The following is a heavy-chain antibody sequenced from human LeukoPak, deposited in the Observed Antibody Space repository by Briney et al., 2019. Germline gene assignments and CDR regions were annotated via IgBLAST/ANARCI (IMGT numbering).Heavy chain of an antibody. D-gene: IGHD3-22*01. Sequence: PGGSLRLSCVGSGFTFSSYWMSWVRQAPGKGLEWVANIKEDGSEKYYVDSVKGRFTTTRDNAKNALYLQMNSLRVEDTAVYYCARDYYDSSGYYPFDYWGQGTLVTVSS. J-gene: IGHJ4*02. CDR1: GFTFSSYW. CDR3: ARDYYDSSGYYPFDY. V-gene: IGHV3-7*01. CDR2: IKEDGSEK.